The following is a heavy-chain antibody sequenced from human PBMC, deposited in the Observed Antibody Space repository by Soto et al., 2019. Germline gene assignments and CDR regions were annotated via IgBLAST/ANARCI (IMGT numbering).Heavy chain of an antibody. J-gene: IGHJ6*02. V-gene: IGHV1-18*01. CDR1: GYTFTSYG. CDR3: ASVAFARNYDFWSGDRFGMAV. Sequence: QVQLVQSGAEVKKPGASVKVSCKASGYTFTSYGISWLRQAPGQGLEWMGWISAYNGNTNYAQKLQGRVTMTTDTSTSTAYMELMRLRSADTAVYYCASVAFARNYDFWSGDRFGMAVWGQGTTVTVSS. CDR2: ISAYNGNT. D-gene: IGHD3-3*01.